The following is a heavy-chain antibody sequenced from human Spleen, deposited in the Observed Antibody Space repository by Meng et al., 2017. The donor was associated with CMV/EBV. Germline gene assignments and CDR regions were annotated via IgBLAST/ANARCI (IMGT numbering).Heavy chain of an antibody. J-gene: IGHJ3*02. V-gene: IGHV4-34*01. CDR1: GGSFSGYY. CDR2: INHSGST. CDR3: ARDTRSYYYDSSPYQTDAFDI. D-gene: IGHD3-22*01. Sequence: SQTLSLTCAVYGGSFSGYYWSWIRQPPGKGLEWIGEINHSGSTNYNPSLKSRVTTSVDTSKNQFSLKLSSVTAADTAIYYCARDTRSYYYDSSPYQTDAFDIWGQGTMVTVSS.